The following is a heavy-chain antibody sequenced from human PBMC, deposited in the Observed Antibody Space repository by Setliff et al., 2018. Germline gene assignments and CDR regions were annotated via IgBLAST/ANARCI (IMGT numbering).Heavy chain of an antibody. Sequence: GESLKISCKGSGYRFTTYWIGWVRQMPGKGLEWMGIVFSGDSDTRYSPSFQGQVTTSADKSINTAYLQWSSLKASDTAMYCARLGAPASHDAFDIWGQGTMVTVSS. CDR3: ARLGAPASHDAFDI. D-gene: IGHD6-25*01. CDR1: GYRFTTYW. V-gene: IGHV5-51*01. CDR2: VFSGDSDT. J-gene: IGHJ3*02.